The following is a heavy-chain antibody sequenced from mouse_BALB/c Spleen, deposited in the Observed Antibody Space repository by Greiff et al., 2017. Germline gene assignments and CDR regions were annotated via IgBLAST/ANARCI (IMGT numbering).Heavy chain of an antibody. Sequence: EVKLMESGGGLVQPGGSLRLSCATSGFTFTDYYMSWVRQPPGKALEWLGFIRNKANGYTTEYSASVKGRFTISRDNSQSILYLQMNTLRAEDSATYYCARESSYFDVWGAGTTVTVSS. CDR2: IRNKANGYTT. J-gene: IGHJ1*01. CDR3: ARESSYFDV. CDR1: GFTFTDYY. V-gene: IGHV7-3*02.